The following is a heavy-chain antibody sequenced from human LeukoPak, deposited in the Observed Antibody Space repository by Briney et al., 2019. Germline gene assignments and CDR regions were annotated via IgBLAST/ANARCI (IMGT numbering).Heavy chain of an antibody. CDR2: ITGSGGTT. CDR1: GFTFSSYA. V-gene: IGHV3-23*01. Sequence: GGSLRLSCAASGFTFSSYAMNWVRQAPGKGLEWVSGITGSGGTTYYADSVKGRFTISRDNSKNTLSLQMSSLSAEDTAVYYCAKDVGGITHNYFDHWGQGTLVTVSS. J-gene: IGHJ4*02. D-gene: IGHD3-10*01. CDR3: AKDVGGITHNYFDH.